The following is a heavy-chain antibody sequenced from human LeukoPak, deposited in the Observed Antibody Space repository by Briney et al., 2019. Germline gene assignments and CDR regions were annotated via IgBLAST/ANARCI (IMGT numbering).Heavy chain of an antibody. J-gene: IGHJ4*02. CDR2: IVVGSGNT. CDR1: GFTFTSSA. D-gene: IGHD3-22*01. CDR3: AADRYDSSGYYHFDY. Sequence: SVKVSCKASGFTFTSSAMQWVRQARGQRLEWIGWIVVGSGNTNYAQKFQERVTITRDMSTSAAYMELSSLRSEDTAVYYCAADRYDSSGYYHFDYWGQGTLVTVSS. V-gene: IGHV1-58*02.